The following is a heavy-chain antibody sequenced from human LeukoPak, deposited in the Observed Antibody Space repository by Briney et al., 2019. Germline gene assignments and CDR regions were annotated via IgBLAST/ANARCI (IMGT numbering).Heavy chain of an antibody. CDR1: GGSISSGGYY. Sequence: SETLSLTCTVSGGSISSGGYYWSWIRQHPGKGLEWIGYIYYSGSTYYNPSLKSRVTISVDTSKNQFSLKLSSVTAADTAVYYCARGSPYGDYAGAFDYWGQGTLVTVSS. D-gene: IGHD4-17*01. CDR2: IYYSGST. J-gene: IGHJ4*02. V-gene: IGHV4-31*03. CDR3: ARGSPYGDYAGAFDY.